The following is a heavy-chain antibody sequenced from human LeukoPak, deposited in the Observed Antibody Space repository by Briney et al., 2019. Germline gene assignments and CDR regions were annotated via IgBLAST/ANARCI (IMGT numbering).Heavy chain of an antibody. CDR1: GFTFSSYE. CDR3: ARDVGECFDY. J-gene: IGHJ4*02. V-gene: IGHV3-48*03. Sequence: GGSLRLSCAASGFTFSSYEMNWVRQAPGKGLEWVSYISSSGSTVYYADSVKGRFTISRDNAKNSLYLQMNCLRAEDTAVYYCARDVGECFDYWGQGTLVTVSS. D-gene: IGHD3-16*01. CDR2: ISSSGSTV.